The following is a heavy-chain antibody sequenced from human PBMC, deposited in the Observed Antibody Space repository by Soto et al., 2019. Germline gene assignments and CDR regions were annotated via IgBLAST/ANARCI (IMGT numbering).Heavy chain of an antibody. Sequence: GASVKVSCKASGGTFSSYTISWVQQAPGQGLEWMGRIIPILGIVKYAQKFQGRVTITADKSTSTAYMELSSLRSEDTAVYYCARDALGTTVTGLYYMDVWGKGTTVTVSS. V-gene: IGHV1-69*04. D-gene: IGHD4-4*01. J-gene: IGHJ6*03. CDR1: GGTFSSYT. CDR2: IIPILGIV. CDR3: ARDALGTTVTGLYYMDV.